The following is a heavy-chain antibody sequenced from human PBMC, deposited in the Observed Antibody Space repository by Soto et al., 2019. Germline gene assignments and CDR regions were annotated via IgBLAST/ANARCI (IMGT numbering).Heavy chain of an antibody. CDR2: ISSSSSYI. J-gene: IGHJ6*02. Sequence: EVQLVESGGGLVKPGGSLRLSCAASGFTFSSYSMNWVRQAPGKGLEWVSSISSSSSYIYYADSVKGRFTISRDNAKHSLYLQMNSLRAEDTAVYYCARDLYSSSWYGDYYYGMDVWGQGTTVTVSS. CDR3: ARDLYSSSWYGDYYYGMDV. V-gene: IGHV3-21*01. D-gene: IGHD6-13*01. CDR1: GFTFSSYS.